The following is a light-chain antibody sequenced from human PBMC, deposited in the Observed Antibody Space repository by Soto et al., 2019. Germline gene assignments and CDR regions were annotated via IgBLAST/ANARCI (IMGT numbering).Light chain of an antibody. J-gene: IGKJ4*01. V-gene: IGKV3-20*01. CDR2: DAS. CDR3: QQFSSYPLT. Sequence: ELLLTQSQGTLSSSPAARATLPFRASQTVRNNYLAWYQQKPGQDPRLLIYDASSRATGIPDRFSGGGSGTDFTLTISRLEPEDFAVYYCQQFSSYPLTFGGGTKV. CDR1: QTVRNNY.